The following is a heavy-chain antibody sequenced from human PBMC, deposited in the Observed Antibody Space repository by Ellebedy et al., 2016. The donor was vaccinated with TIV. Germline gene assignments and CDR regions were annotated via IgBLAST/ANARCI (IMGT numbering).Heavy chain of an antibody. CDR1: GFTFIGHA. D-gene: IGHD7-27*01. Sequence: GESLKISXVASGFTFIGHAMHWVRQAPGKGLEWVAVISYDGSIKFYADFVKGRLTISRDNSKNTLYLEINSLRAEDTAIYYCARDIGHGSNRGSPDYWGQGTLVTVSS. J-gene: IGHJ4*02. V-gene: IGHV3-30-3*01. CDR3: ARDIGHGSNRGSPDY. CDR2: ISYDGSIK.